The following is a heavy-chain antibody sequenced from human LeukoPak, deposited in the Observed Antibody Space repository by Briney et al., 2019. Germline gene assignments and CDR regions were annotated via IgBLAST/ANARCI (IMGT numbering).Heavy chain of an antibody. Sequence: AGGSLRLSCAASGFTFSSYSMNWVRQAPGKGLVWVSRINTDGSTTSYADSVKGRFTISRDNAKNTLSLQMNSLRAEDTAVYYCATGRSGYAYWGQGTLVTVSS. CDR2: INTDGSTT. J-gene: IGHJ4*02. D-gene: IGHD5-12*01. CDR1: GFTFSSYS. CDR3: ATGRSGYAY. V-gene: IGHV3-74*01.